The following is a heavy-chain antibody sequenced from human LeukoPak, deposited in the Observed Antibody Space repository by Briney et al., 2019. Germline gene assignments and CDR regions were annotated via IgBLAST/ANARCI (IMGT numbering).Heavy chain of an antibody. D-gene: IGHD6-6*01. J-gene: IGHJ4*02. CDR2: IYDRGST. Sequence: SETLSLTCTVSGGSISSYYWNWIRQSPGKGLEWIGYIYDRGSTKYNPSLKSRVTISVDTSKNQFSLRLSSVTAADTAIYYCARHSGRDSSCPWGQGTLVTVSS. CDR1: GGSISSYY. V-gene: IGHV4-59*08. CDR3: ARHSGRDSSCP.